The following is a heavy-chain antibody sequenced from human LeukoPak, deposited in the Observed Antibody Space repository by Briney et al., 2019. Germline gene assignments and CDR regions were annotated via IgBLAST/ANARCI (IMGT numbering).Heavy chain of an antibody. V-gene: IGHV1-8*03. CDR3: ARDIVGATGFDY. D-gene: IGHD1-26*01. Sequence: ASVKVSCKASGYTFTSYDINWVRQATGQGLEWMGWMNPNSGNTGYAQKFQGRVTITRNTSISTAYMELSSLRSEDTAVYHCARDIVGATGFDYWGQGTLVTVSS. CDR2: MNPNSGNT. J-gene: IGHJ4*02. CDR1: GYTFTSYD.